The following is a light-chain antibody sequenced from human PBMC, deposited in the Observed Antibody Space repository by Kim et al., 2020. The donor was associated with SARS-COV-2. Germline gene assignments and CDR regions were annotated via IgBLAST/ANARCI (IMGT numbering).Light chain of an antibody. CDR2: GAS. J-gene: IGKJ1*01. Sequence: PRERVTLSCRASQSVSSSYLTWYQQKPGQAPRLLIYGASTRATGIPARFSGSGSGTDFTLTISSLQPEDFAVYYCQQDYNLPRTFGQGTKVDIK. V-gene: IGKV3D-7*01. CDR3: QQDYNLPRT. CDR1: QSVSSSY.